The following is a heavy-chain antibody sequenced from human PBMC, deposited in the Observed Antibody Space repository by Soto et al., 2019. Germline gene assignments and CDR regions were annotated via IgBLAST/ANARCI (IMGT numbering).Heavy chain of an antibody. D-gene: IGHD5-18*01. CDR2: IIPIFGTA. CDR3: ASLIRGYSYGYDY. Sequence: SVKVSCKASGGTFSSYAISWVRQAPGQGLEWMGGIIPIFGTANYAQKFQGRVTITADKSTSTAYMELSSLRSEDTAVYYCASLIRGYSYGYDYWGQGTLVTVSS. J-gene: IGHJ4*02. V-gene: IGHV1-69*06. CDR1: GGTFSSYA.